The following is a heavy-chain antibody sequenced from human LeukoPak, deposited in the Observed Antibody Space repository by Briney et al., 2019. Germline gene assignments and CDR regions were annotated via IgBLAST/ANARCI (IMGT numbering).Heavy chain of an antibody. J-gene: IGHJ4*02. CDR1: GFTFSSYS. Sequence: GGSLRLSCAASGFTFSSYSMNWVRQAPGKGLEWASSISSSSSYIYYADSVKGRFTISRDNAKNSLYLQMNSQRAEDTAVYYCARDRPGITGTTLPDYWGQGTLVTVSS. V-gene: IGHV3-21*01. CDR3: ARDRPGITGTTLPDY. CDR2: ISSSSSYI. D-gene: IGHD1-20*01.